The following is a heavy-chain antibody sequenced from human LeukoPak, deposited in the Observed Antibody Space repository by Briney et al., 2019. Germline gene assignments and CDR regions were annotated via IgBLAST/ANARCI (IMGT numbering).Heavy chain of an antibody. CDR1: GYTFTSYG. CDR3: ARAGGLGYSYGHEFDY. CDR2: ISAYYGNT. Sequence: ASVKVSCKASGYTFTSYGISWVRQAPGQGLEWMGWISAYYGNTNYAQKLQGRVTMTTDTSTSTAYMELRSLRSDDTAVYYCARAGGLGYSYGHEFDYWGQGTLVTVSS. D-gene: IGHD5-18*01. J-gene: IGHJ4*02. V-gene: IGHV1-18*01.